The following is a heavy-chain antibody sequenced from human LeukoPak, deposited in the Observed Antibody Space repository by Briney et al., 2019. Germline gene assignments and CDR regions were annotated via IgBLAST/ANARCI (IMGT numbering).Heavy chain of an antibody. J-gene: IGHJ3*02. V-gene: IGHV3-74*01. D-gene: IGHD2-15*01. CDR2: IQYDGSTT. Sequence: PGGSLRLXCAASGFSFSSYWMHWVRQAPGKGLVWVARIQYDGSTTNYADSVKGRFTISRDNAKKTLYVQMNSLRAEDTAVYYCARALVAGVTLNALDIWGQGTMVTVSS. CDR1: GFSFSSYW. CDR3: ARALVAGVTLNALDI.